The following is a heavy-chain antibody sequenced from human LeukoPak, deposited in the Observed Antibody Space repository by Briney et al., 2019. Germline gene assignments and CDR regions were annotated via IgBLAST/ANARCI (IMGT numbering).Heavy chain of an antibody. Sequence: GGSLRLSCAASGFTFSSYNINWVRLAPGKGLEWVSSISSSSSYIYYADSVKGRFTISRDNAKNSLFLQMNSLRDEDTAVYYCARDAIAAAGFYYFDYWGQGTLVTVSS. CDR1: GFTFSSYN. CDR2: ISSSSSYI. V-gene: IGHV3-21*01. CDR3: ARDAIAAAGFYYFDY. D-gene: IGHD6-13*01. J-gene: IGHJ4*02.